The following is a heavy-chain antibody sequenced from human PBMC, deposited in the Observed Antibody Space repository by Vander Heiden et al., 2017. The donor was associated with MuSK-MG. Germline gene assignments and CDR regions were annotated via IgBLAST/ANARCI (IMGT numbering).Heavy chain of an antibody. D-gene: IGHD4-4*01. Sequence: VQLVESGGGVVQPGRSLRLSCVASGFTFSHYAMHWVRQAPGKGLEWVAFISDDGSNKYYADSVKGRFTISRDNSRNTLYLQMNSLKTEDTAVYYCARDDWLQSYRFDYWGQGTLVTVSS. J-gene: IGHJ4*02. CDR3: ARDDWLQSYRFDY. CDR1: GFTFSHYA. CDR2: ISDDGSNK. V-gene: IGHV3-30-3*01.